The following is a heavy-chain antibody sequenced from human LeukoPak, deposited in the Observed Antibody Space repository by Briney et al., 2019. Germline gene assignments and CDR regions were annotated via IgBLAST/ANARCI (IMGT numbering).Heavy chain of an antibody. CDR1: RYTFTSYA. CDR2: INAGNGNT. D-gene: IGHD2-2*01. J-gene: IGHJ4*02. CDR3: ARGVGYQLLWGYFDY. V-gene: IGHV1-3*01. Sequence: GASVKVSCKASRYTFTSYAMHWVRQAPGQRLEWMGWINAGNGNTKYSQKFQGRVTITRDTSASTAYMELSSLRSEDAAVYYCARGVGYQLLWGYFDYWGQGTLVTVSS.